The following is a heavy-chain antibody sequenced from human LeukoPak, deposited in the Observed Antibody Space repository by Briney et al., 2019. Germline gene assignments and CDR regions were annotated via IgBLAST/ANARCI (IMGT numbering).Heavy chain of an antibody. D-gene: IGHD3-9*01. CDR1: GGSFRGSY. J-gene: IGHJ5*02. CDR3: ARQSGYYDVLTGYYNQNWFDP. V-gene: IGHV4-34*01. Sequence: PSETLSLTCAVYGGSFRGSYWSWIRHPPGKGLEWIGEINHSGSTNYNPSLKSRVTISVDTSKHQFSLKLPSVTATDTALFLWARQSGYYDVLTGYYNQNWFDPWGQGALFTASS. CDR2: INHSGST.